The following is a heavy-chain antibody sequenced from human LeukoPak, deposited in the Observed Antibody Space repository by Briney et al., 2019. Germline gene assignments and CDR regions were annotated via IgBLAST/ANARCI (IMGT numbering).Heavy chain of an antibody. D-gene: IGHD6-19*01. V-gene: IGHV4-4*07. CDR2: IYSSGST. CDR1: GGSISSFY. CDR3: ATDSSGWYGRNDY. Sequence: SETLSLTCTVSGGSISSFYWTWIRQPAGKGLEWIGRIYSSGSTNYNASLKSRVTMSVDTSKNQFSLKLSSVTAADTAVYYCATDSSGWYGRNDYWGQGTLVTVSS. J-gene: IGHJ4*02.